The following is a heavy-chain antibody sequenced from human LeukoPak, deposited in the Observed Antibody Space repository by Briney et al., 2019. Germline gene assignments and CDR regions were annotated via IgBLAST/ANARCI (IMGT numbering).Heavy chain of an antibody. Sequence: PSETLSLTCTVSGGSISSSSYYWGWIRQPPGKGLEWIGSIYYSGSTYYNPSLKSRVTISVDTSKNQFSLKLSSVTAADTAVYYCAGLTYDSSGYYYFDYWGQGTLVTVSS. V-gene: IGHV4-39*01. CDR3: AGLTYDSSGYYYFDY. D-gene: IGHD3-22*01. J-gene: IGHJ4*02. CDR1: GGSISSSSYY. CDR2: IYYSGST.